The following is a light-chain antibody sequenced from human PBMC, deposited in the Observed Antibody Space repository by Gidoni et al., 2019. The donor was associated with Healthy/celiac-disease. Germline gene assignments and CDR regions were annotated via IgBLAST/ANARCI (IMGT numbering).Light chain of an antibody. CDR3: QQSYSTRLT. CDR2: AAS. CDR1: QSISSY. V-gene: IGKV1-39*01. J-gene: IGKJ4*01. Sequence: DIHLTQPPSSLSASVGDRVTITCRASQSISSYLNWYQQKPGKAPKLLIYAASSLQSGVPSRFSGSGSGTDFTLTISSLQPEDFATYYCQQSYSTRLTFGGGTKVEIK.